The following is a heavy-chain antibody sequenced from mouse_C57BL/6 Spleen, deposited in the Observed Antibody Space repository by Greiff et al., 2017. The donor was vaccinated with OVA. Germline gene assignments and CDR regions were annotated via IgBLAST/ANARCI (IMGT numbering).Heavy chain of an antibody. V-gene: IGHV1-55*01. D-gene: IGHD2-10*02. J-gene: IGHJ3*01. CDR1: GYTFTSYW. Sequence: QVHVKQPGAELVKPGASVKMSCKASGYTFTSYWITWVKQRPGQGLEWIGDIYPGSGSTNYNEKFKSKATLTVDTSSSTAYMQLSSLTSEDSAVYYCARGGYGNPFAYWGQGTLVTVSA. CDR3: ARGGYGNPFAY. CDR2: IYPGSGST.